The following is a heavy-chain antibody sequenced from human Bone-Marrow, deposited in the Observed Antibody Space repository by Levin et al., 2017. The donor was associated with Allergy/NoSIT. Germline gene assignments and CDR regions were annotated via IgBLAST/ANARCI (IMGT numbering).Heavy chain of an antibody. J-gene: IGHJ4*02. CDR1: GFPFSSYD. D-gene: IGHD3-16*01. CDR2: IDTGAVT. V-gene: IGHV3-13*04. CDR3: VREAGGDNNIDPFDH. Sequence: GGSLRLSCTASGFPFSSYDMHWVRQAAGEGLEWVSAIDTGAVTYYPGSVKGRFFVSRDNAENSLYLQMNSLRAGDTAVYFCVREAGGDNNIDPFDHWGQGTLVTVSS.